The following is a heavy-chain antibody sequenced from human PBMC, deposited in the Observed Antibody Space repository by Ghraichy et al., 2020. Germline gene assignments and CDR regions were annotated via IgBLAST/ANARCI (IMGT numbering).Heavy chain of an antibody. D-gene: IGHD3-22*01. CDR3: ARQRGRIYNESSGNFDY. J-gene: IGHJ4*02. CDR1: GGSIISRRYY. CDR2: ISYSGNT. V-gene: IGHV4-39*01. Sequence: GSLRLSCTVSGGSIISRRYYWGWIRQPPGKGLEWIGSISYSGNTYYNPSLKSRVIISVDMSKNQFSLKLSSVTAADAAVYYCARQRGRIYNESSGNFDYWGQGVLVTVSS.